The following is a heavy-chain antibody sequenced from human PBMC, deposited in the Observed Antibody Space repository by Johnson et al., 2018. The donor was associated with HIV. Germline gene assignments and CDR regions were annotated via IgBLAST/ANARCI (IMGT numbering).Heavy chain of an antibody. D-gene: IGHD6-6*01. V-gene: IGHV3-30*02. CDR1: GFTFSSYG. J-gene: IGHJ3*02. Sequence: QEQLVESGGDVVQPGRSLRLSCAASGFTFSSYGMHWVRQAPGKGLEWVAFIRYDGSNKYYADSVKGRFTISRDNSKNTLYLQMNSLRAEDTAVYYCAKAFEYSSSSMAFDIWGQGTMVTVSS. CDR3: AKAFEYSSSSMAFDI. CDR2: IRYDGSNK.